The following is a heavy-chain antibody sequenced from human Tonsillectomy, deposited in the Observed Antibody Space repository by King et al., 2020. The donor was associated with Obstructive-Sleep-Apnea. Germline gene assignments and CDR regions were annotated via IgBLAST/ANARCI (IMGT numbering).Heavy chain of an antibody. V-gene: IGHV3-23*04. CDR2: ISGSGGSA. CDR3: AKAPPGRFGRFDP. J-gene: IGHJ5*02. CDR1: GFTFSSYV. Sequence: VQLVESGGGLVQPGGSLRLSCAASGFTFSSYVMSWVRQAPGKGLEWVSAISGSGGSAYYADSVKGRFTISRDNSKSTLYLQMSSRRAEDTAVYYCAKAPPGRFGRFDPWGQGTLVIVSS. D-gene: IGHD3-10*01.